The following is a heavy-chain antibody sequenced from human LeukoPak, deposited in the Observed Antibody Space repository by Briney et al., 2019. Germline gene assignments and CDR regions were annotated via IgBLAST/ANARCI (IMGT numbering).Heavy chain of an antibody. D-gene: IGHD5-18*01. V-gene: IGHV3-23*01. CDR3: AKDPRGYHDY. Sequence: GGSLRLSCAASGFTLSSYAMNWVRQAPGKGLEWVSGISGSGSAYYADSVKGRFSISRDKSKNTVYLQMDSLRAEDTAVYYCAKDPRGYHDYWGQGTLVTVSS. CDR1: GFTLSSYA. J-gene: IGHJ4*02. CDR2: ISGSGSA.